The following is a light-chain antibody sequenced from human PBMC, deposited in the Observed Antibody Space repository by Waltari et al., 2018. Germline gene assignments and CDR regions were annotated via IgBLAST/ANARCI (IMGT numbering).Light chain of an antibody. J-gene: IGLJ1*01. Sequence: QSALTQPASVSGSPGQSITISCTGPSSDVGGYNYVAWFQQYPGKAPKLLIYDVTNRFAGVSNRFSGSKSGNTASLTISGLQAEDEADYYCDSYTSSVTRIFGTGTKVTVL. V-gene: IGLV2-14*03. CDR2: DVT. CDR3: DSYTSSVTRI. CDR1: SSDVGGYNY.